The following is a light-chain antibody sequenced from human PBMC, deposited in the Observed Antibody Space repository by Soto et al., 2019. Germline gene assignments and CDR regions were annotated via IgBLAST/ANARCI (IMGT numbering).Light chain of an antibody. CDR1: QSVSNNY. J-gene: IGKJ5*01. Sequence: EIMLTQSPGTLSLSPGERATVSCRASQSVSNNYLAWYQQKPGQAPRLLIYGASNRATGIPDRFSGSGSGTDFTLTISRLEPEDFAVYYCQQYGSSPITFGQGTRLEIK. CDR3: QQYGSSPIT. CDR2: GAS. V-gene: IGKV3-20*01.